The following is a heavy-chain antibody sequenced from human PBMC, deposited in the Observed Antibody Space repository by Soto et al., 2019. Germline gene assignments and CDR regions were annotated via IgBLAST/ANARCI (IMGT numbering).Heavy chain of an antibody. Sequence: QVQLQQWGAGLLKPSETLSLTCAVYGGSFSGYYWSWIRQPPGKGLEWIGEINHSGDTNYNPSLKSRVTISVDTSKNQFSLKLSSVTAADTAVYYCARARSSWNRWFDYWGQGTLVTVSS. CDR1: GGSFSGYY. V-gene: IGHV4-34*01. J-gene: IGHJ4*02. CDR3: ARARSSWNRWFDY. D-gene: IGHD6-13*01. CDR2: INHSGDT.